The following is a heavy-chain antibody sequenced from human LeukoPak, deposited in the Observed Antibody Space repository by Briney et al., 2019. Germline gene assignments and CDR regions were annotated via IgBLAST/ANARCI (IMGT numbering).Heavy chain of an antibody. J-gene: IGHJ4*02. V-gene: IGHV5-51*01. CDR1: GYSYTSYW. CDR3: ARQGLYCSSTSCYALDYFDY. CDR2: IYPGDSDT. Sequence: GESLKISCKGSGYSYTSYWIGWVRQMPGKGLEWMGIIYPGDSDTRYSPSFQGQVTISADKSISTAYLQWSSLKASDTAMYYRARQGLYCSSTSCYALDYFDYWGQGTLVTVSS. D-gene: IGHD2-2*01.